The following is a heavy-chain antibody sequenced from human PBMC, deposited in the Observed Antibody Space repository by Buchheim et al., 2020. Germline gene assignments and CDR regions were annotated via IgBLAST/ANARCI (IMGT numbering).Heavy chain of an antibody. CDR3: ASDGGLKPY. CDR2: ITSDGTSK. J-gene: IGHJ4*02. Sequence: EVQLVESGGGLVQLGGSLRLSCAASGFTFSDYRMHWVRQAPGKGLVWVSRITSDGTSKNYADSVKGRFTISRDNSKNTLYLQMSSLKADDTAVYYCASDGGLKPYWGQGTL. V-gene: IGHV3-74*01. D-gene: IGHD1-14*01. CDR1: GFTFSDYR.